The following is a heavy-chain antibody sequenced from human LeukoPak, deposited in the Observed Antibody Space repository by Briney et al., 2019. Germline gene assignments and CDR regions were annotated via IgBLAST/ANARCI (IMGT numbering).Heavy chain of an antibody. V-gene: IGHV3-66*01. CDR3: ARVLVRGVIIHYYGMDV. D-gene: IGHD3-10*01. Sequence: GGSLRLSCAASGFTFSSYAMSWVRQAPGKGLEWVSVIYSGGSTYYADSVKGRFTISRDNSKNTLYLQMNSLRAEDTAVYYCARVLVRGVIIHYYGMDVWGQGTTVTVSS. CDR2: IYSGGST. J-gene: IGHJ6*02. CDR1: GFTFSSYA.